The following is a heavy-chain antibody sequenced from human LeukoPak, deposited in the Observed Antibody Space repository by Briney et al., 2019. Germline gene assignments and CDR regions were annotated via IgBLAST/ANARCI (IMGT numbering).Heavy chain of an antibody. D-gene: IGHD5-18*01. J-gene: IGHJ4*02. CDR2: ISYDGSNK. V-gene: IGHV3-30*04. CDR3: ARHPSGVTEYTYGRGIDS. Sequence: GGSLRLSCAASGFTFSSYAMHWVRQAPGKGLEWVAVISYDGSNKYYADSVKGRFTISRDNSKNTLYLQMNSLRAEDTAVYYCARHPSGVTEYTYGRGIDSWGQGTLVTVSS. CDR1: GFTFSSYA.